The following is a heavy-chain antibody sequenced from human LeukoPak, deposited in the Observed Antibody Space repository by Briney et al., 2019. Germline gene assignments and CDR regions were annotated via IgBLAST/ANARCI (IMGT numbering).Heavy chain of an antibody. Sequence: GGSLRLSCVASGFTFSNYGMIWVRQAPGKGLEWVSSISSSSSYIYYADSVKGRFTISRDNAKNSLYLQMNSLRAEDTAVYYCARGIAVAGKASWGQGTLVTASS. CDR2: ISSSSSYI. D-gene: IGHD6-19*01. J-gene: IGHJ5*02. CDR3: ARGIAVAGKAS. V-gene: IGHV3-21*01. CDR1: GFTFSNYG.